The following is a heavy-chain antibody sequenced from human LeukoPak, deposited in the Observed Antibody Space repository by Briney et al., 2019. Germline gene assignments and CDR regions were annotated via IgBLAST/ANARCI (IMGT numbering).Heavy chain of an antibody. CDR2: ISGSGSST. Sequence: TGGSLRLSCAASGFTFSSYGMIWVRQAPGKGLEWVSVISGSGSSTYCADSVKGRFHISRDNSKHTLYLQVNGLIAQDRAVFYCAKGSFYDFWSDRFLSGDDALDIWGQGTMVTVSS. CDR3: AKGSFYDFWSDRFLSGDDALDI. D-gene: IGHD3-3*01. CDR1: GFTFSSYG. J-gene: IGHJ3*02. V-gene: IGHV3-23*01.